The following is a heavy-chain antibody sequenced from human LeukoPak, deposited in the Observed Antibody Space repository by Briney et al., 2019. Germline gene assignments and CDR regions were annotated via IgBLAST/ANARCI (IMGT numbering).Heavy chain of an antibody. D-gene: IGHD2-15*01. V-gene: IGHV3-30*04. CDR2: ISYDGSNK. CDR3: AKIGRDGSRGWHFDL. Sequence: GGSLRLSCAASGFTFSSYAMHWVRQAPGKGLEWVAVISYDGSNKYYADSVKGRFTISRDNSKNTLYLQMNSLRAEDTAVHYCAKIGRDGSRGWHFDLWGRGTLVTVSS. J-gene: IGHJ2*01. CDR1: GFTFSSYA.